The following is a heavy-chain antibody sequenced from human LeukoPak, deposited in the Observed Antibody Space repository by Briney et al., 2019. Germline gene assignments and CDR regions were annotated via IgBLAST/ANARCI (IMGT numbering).Heavy chain of an antibody. CDR1: GFTFSGYV. CDR3: AKSLVGSGSLYGMDV. Sequence: PGGSLRLSRAASGFTFSGYVMTWVRQAPGKGLECVSSITFSSSHIYYADSVKGRFTISRDNSKNTLYLQMNSLRAEDTAVYYCAKSLVGSGSLYGMDVWGQGTTVTVSS. CDR2: ITFSSSHI. J-gene: IGHJ6*02. V-gene: IGHV3-21*04. D-gene: IGHD3-10*01.